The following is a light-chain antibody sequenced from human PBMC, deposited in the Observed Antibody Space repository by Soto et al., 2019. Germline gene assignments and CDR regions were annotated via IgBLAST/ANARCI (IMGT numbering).Light chain of an antibody. Sequence: EIVMTQSPATLSVSPGERATLSCRASQSVSSNLAWYQQKPGQAPRLLIYGATSRATGIPDRFSGSGSGTDFTLTISGLEPEDFAIYYCQQRSSWHTFGQGTKVDIK. V-gene: IGKV3D-20*02. J-gene: IGKJ1*01. CDR1: QSVSSN. CDR3: QQRSSWHT. CDR2: GAT.